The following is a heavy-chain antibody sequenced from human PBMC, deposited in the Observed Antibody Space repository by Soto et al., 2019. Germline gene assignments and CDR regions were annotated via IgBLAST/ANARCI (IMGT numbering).Heavy chain of an antibody. D-gene: IGHD6-13*01. Sequence: EVQLVESGGGSVQPGRSLRLSCAASGFTFDDYAMHWVRQPPGKGLEWVSGISWNSGSIGYAASVKGRFTISRDNARNSLYLQMNSLRAEDSALYYCAKVFSSSYDAYDVWGQGTMVTVSS. CDR2: ISWNSGSI. J-gene: IGHJ3*01. V-gene: IGHV3-9*01. CDR3: AKVFSSSYDAYDV. CDR1: GFTFDDYA.